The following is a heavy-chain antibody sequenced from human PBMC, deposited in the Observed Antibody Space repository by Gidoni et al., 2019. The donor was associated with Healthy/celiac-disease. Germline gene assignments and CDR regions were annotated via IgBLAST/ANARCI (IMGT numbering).Heavy chain of an antibody. J-gene: IGHJ4*02. Sequence: EVQLVESGGGLVQPGGSLRLPCAGSGFSFSSYSMNWVRQAPGKGLEWVSYISSSSSTIYYADSVKGRFTISRDNAKNSLYLQMNSLRAEDTAVYYCARDLRLLWFGDLLSTDYWGQGTLVTVSS. V-gene: IGHV3-48*01. D-gene: IGHD3-10*01. CDR1: GFSFSSYS. CDR2: ISSSSSTI. CDR3: ARDLRLLWFGDLLSTDY.